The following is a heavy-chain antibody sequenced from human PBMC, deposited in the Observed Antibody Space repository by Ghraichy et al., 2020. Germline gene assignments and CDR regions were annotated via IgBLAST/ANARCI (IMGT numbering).Heavy chain of an antibody. Sequence: SETLSLTCTVSGASISSYYWSWIRQPAGKGLEWIGRIYGSESTMYNPSLKSRVTMSVDTSKNQFSLNLNSGTAADTAVYYCARGRSCSSTSCHYDSFDVWGQGTMVTVSS. CDR2: IYGSEST. D-gene: IGHD2-2*01. J-gene: IGHJ3*01. CDR1: GASISSYY. V-gene: IGHV4-4*07. CDR3: ARGRSCSSTSCHYDSFDV.